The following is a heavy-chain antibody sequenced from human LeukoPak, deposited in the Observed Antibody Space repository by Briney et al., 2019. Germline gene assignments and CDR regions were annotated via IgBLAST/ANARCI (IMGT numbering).Heavy chain of an antibody. CDR1: GFTFSSYA. CDR2: ISYDGSNK. V-gene: IGHV3-30-3*01. D-gene: IGHD2-15*01. CDR3: ARDQGCSGGSCYSAGDFQH. Sequence: PGGSLRLSCAASGFTFSSYAMSWVRQAPGKGLEWVAVISYDGSNKYYADSVKGRFTISRDNSKNTLYLQMNSLRAEDTAVYYCARDQGCSGGSCYSAGDFQHWGQGTLVTVSS. J-gene: IGHJ1*01.